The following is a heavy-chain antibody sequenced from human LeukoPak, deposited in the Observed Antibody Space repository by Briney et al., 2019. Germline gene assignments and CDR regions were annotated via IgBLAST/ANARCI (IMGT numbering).Heavy chain of an antibody. Sequence: SETLSLTCTVSGGSISSYYWSWIRQPPGKGLEWIGYIYYSGSTNYNPSLKSRVTISVDTSKNQFSLKLSSVTAADTAVYYCARDRTIFGVVKTRGVGFDPWGQGTLVTVSS. D-gene: IGHD3-3*01. CDR1: GGSISSYY. CDR3: ARDRTIFGVVKTRGVGFDP. CDR2: IYYSGST. J-gene: IGHJ5*02. V-gene: IGHV4-59*12.